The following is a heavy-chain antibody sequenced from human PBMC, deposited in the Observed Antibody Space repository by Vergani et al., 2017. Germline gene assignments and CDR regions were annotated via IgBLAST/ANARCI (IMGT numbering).Heavy chain of an antibody. V-gene: IGHV4-4*03. D-gene: IGHD4-23*01. Sequence: QVQLQESGPGLVKPPGTLSLTCVVSGGSISSSNWWSWVRQAPGKGLEWIGEIFHTGGTNYNPSLKSRVTMSVDKSKNHFSLEVTSVTATDTAVYYCARGGYGGNSASLAYWGQGTLVTVSS. CDR1: GGSISSSNW. CDR2: IFHTGGT. J-gene: IGHJ4*01. CDR3: ARGGYGGNSASLAY.